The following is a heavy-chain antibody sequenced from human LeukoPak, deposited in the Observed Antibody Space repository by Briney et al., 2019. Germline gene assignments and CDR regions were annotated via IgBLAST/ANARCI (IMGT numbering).Heavy chain of an antibody. J-gene: IGHJ4*02. CDR3: ARDGDTAMPYFDY. CDR1: GFTFSNYG. D-gene: IGHD5-18*01. Sequence: GGSLRLSCAASGFTFSNYGIHWVRQAPGKGLEWVAFIQYDGSNKYYADSVKGRFTISRDNSKNTLYLQMNSLRAEDTAVYFCARDGDTAMPYFDYWGQGTLVTVSS. V-gene: IGHV3-30*02. CDR2: IQYDGSNK.